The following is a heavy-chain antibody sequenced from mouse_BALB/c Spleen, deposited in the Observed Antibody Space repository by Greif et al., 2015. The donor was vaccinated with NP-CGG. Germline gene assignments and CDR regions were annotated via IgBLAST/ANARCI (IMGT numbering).Heavy chain of an antibody. CDR1: GYTFTDYY. Sequence: QLMESGLELVKPGGSGKISCTASGYTFTDYYINWVKQKNGQGLEWIGWLYPGSGNPKYNEKDKGKAPLTVDTASSTAYSHCSSLTSEDTAVYFCARRTGTETMDYWGQGPSVTVSS. CDR3: ARRTGTETMDY. D-gene: IGHD4-1*01. J-gene: IGHJ4*01. V-gene: IGHV1-84*02. CDR2: LYPGSGNP.